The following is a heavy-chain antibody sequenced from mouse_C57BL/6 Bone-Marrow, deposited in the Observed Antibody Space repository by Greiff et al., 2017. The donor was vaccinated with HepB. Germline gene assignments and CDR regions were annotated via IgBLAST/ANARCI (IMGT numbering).Heavy chain of an antibody. D-gene: IGHD1-1*01. CDR3: APLITTVVADDYFDY. CDR2: IYPGDGDT. J-gene: IGHJ2*01. CDR1: GYAFSSSW. V-gene: IGHV1-82*01. Sequence: VQLVESGPELVKPGASVKISCKASGYAFSSSWMNWVKQRPGKGLEWIGRIYPGDGDTNYNGKFKGKATLTADKSSSTAYMQLSSLTSEDSAVYFCAPLITTVVADDYFDYWGQGTTLTVSS.